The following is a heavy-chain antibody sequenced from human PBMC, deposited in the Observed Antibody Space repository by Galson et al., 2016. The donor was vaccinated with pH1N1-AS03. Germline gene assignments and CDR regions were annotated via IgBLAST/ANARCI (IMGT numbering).Heavy chain of an antibody. D-gene: IGHD1-26*01. CDR1: GGSISSSPYY. Sequence: LSLTCTVSGGSISSSPYYWGWVRQPPGKGLEWIGTVYYLGATYYSPSLRSRVTISIDTSKNQFSLNLNSVTAADTAVYYCARHVSGSYPNNLDYSGQGTLVIVSS. CDR2: VYYLGAT. CDR3: ARHVSGSYPNNLDY. V-gene: IGHV4-39*07. J-gene: IGHJ4*02.